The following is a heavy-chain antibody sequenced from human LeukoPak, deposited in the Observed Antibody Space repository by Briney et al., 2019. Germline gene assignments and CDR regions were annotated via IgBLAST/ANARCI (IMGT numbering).Heavy chain of an antibody. V-gene: IGHV1-69*05. CDR3: ARGPSITGTTASGWDY. D-gene: IGHD1-7*01. CDR1: GGTFSSYA. CDR2: IIPIFGTA. Sequence: SVKVSCKASGGTFSSYAISWVRQAPGQGLEWMGGIIPIFGTANYAQKFQGRVTITTDESTSTAYMELSSLRSEDTAVYYCARGPSITGTTASGWDYWGQGTLVTVSS. J-gene: IGHJ4*02.